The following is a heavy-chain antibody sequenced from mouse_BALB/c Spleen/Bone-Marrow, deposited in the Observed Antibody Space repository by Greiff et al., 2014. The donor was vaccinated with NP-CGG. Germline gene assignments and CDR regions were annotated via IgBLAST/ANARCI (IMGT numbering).Heavy chain of an antibody. CDR1: GYTFTNYW. D-gene: IGHD2-1*01. J-gene: IGHJ2*01. V-gene: IGHV1S132*01. CDR3: ARGGNYGY. Sequence: VQLQQSGAELVKPGASVKLSCKTSGYTFTNYWIQWVKQRPGQGLGWIGEIFPGIGTTYYNEKFKGKATLTIDTSSSTAYMQRKNLATEGSAGYFCARGGNYGYWGQGTPLTGSS. CDR2: IFPGIGTT.